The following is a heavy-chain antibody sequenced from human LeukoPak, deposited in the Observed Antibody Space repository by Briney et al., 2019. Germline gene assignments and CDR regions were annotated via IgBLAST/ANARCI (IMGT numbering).Heavy chain of an antibody. CDR3: ARVSDSSGYYLFDY. Sequence: SETLSLTCTVSGGSISSYYWSWIRQPPGKGLEWIGEINHSGSTNYNPSLKSRVTISVDTSKNQFPLKLSSVTAADTAVYYCARVSDSSGYYLFDYWGQGTLVTVSS. CDR2: INHSGST. CDR1: GGSISSYY. V-gene: IGHV4-34*01. D-gene: IGHD3-22*01. J-gene: IGHJ4*02.